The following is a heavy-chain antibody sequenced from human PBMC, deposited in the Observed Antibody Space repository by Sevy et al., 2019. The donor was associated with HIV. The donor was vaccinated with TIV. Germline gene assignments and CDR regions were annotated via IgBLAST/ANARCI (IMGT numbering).Heavy chain of an antibody. J-gene: IGHJ4*02. V-gene: IGHV3-23*01. CDR3: AKDFSDVYYYDSSATVDY. CDR2: ISAGGYST. CDR1: GIVFSTYA. D-gene: IGHD3-22*01. Sequence: GGSLRLSCAASGIVFSTYAMFWVRQAPGKGLEWVSSISAGGYSTYYADSVKGRFTLSRDNSRNTLDLQMNSLRADDTAVYYCAKDFSDVYYYDSSATVDYWGQGTLVTVSS.